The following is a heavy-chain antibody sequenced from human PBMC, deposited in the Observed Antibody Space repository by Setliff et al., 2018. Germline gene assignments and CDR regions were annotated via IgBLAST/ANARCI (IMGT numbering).Heavy chain of an antibody. CDR3: ARLALTGYDTSGYYYALDYYYYMDV. Sequence: LRLSCAASGFTFSNYAMTWVRRAPGKGLEWISYISTSSTIIYYADSVKGRFTISRDNANHSLHLQMNSLRAEDTAVYFCARLALTGYDTSGYYYALDYYYYMDVWGKGTTVTVSS. D-gene: IGHD3-22*01. CDR1: GFTFSNYA. CDR2: ISTSSTII. V-gene: IGHV3-48*01. J-gene: IGHJ6*03.